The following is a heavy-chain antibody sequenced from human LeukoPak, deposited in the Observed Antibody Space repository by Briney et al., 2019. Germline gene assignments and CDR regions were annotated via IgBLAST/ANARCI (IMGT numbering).Heavy chain of an antibody. CDR3: AREGYYGSGSCYDY. V-gene: IGHV4-59*01. CDR1: GGSISSYY. J-gene: IGHJ4*02. CDR2: IYYSGST. D-gene: IGHD3-10*01. Sequence: SETLSLTCTVSGGSISSYYWSWIRQPPGKGLEWIGYIYYSGSTNYNPSLKSRVTISVDTSKNQFSLKLSSVTAADTAVYYCAREGYYGSGSCYDYWGQGTLVTVSS.